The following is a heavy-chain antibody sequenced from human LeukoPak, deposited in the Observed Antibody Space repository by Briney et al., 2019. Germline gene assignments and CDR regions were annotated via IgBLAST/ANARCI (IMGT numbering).Heavy chain of an antibody. CDR3: ARVRDYGSGSYLNYFGY. D-gene: IGHD3-10*01. V-gene: IGHV3-21*01. Sequence: GGSLRLSCAASGFTFSSYSMNWVRQAPGKGLEWVSSISSSSSYIYYADSVKGRFTISRDNAKNSLYLQMNSLRAEDTAVYYCARVRDYGSGSYLNYFGYWGQGTLVTVSS. CDR1: GFTFSSYS. CDR2: ISSSSSYI. J-gene: IGHJ4*02.